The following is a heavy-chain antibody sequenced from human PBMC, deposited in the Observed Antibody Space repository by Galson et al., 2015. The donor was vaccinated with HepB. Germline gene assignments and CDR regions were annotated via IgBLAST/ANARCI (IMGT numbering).Heavy chain of an antibody. D-gene: IGHD2-15*01. CDR1: GYSFSRHW. J-gene: IGHJ6*02. CDR3: ARHILYCSGDNCYRYYYYGMDV. Sequence: QSGAEVKQPGESLKISCKGSGYSFSRHWIGWVRQMPGKGLEWMGIVYPGDSDTRYSPSFKGQVTLTADKFINTAYLQWSSLKASDTATYYCARHILYCSGDNCYRYYYYGMDVWGQGTTVIVSS. V-gene: IGHV5-51*01. CDR2: VYPGDSDT.